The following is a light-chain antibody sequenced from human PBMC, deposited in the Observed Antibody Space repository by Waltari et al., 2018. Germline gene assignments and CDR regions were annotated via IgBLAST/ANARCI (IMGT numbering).Light chain of an antibody. Sequence: EMVMTQSPATLSVSPGERATLSCRASQSVSSDLAWYQQKSGQAPRLLIYAASNRATGIPARFNGGGSGTEFTLTISSLQSGDSAVYYCQQYNNWPLTFGQGTRLDIK. CDR1: QSVSSD. V-gene: IGKV3-15*01. CDR2: AAS. J-gene: IGKJ5*01. CDR3: QQYNNWPLT.